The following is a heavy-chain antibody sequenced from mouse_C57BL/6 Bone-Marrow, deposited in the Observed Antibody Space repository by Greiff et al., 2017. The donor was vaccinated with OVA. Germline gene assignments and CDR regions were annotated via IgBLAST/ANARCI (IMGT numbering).Heavy chain of an antibody. CDR3: ARRYYGNYWYFEV. CDR2: IYPSDSET. CDR1: GYTFTSYW. V-gene: IGHV1-61*01. J-gene: IGHJ1*03. D-gene: IGHD2-1*01. Sequence: VQLQQPGAELVRPGSSVKLSCKASGYTFTSYWMDWVQQRPGQGLEWIGNIYPSDSETHYNQKFKDKATLTVDTSSSTAYMQLSSLTSEDTAVYYCARRYYGNYWYFEVWGTGTTVTVSS.